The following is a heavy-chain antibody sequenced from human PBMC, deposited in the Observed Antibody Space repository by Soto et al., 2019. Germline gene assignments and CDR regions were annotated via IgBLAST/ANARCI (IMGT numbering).Heavy chain of an antibody. D-gene: IGHD3-3*01. CDR3: ARDGIRITIFGVVNLKPVSYGMDV. J-gene: IGHJ6*02. Sequence: GASVKVSCKASGYTFTSYYMHWVRQAPGQGLEWMGIINPSGGSTSYAQKFQGRVTMTRDTSTSTVYMELSSLRSEDTAVYYCARDGIRITIFGVVNLKPVSYGMDVWGQGTTVTVSS. CDR2: INPSGGST. V-gene: IGHV1-46*01. CDR1: GYTFTSYY.